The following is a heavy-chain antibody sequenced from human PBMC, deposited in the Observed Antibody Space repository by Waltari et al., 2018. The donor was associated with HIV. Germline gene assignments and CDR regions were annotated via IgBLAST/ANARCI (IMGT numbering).Heavy chain of an antibody. J-gene: IGHJ4*02. D-gene: IGHD3-9*01. CDR3: ARDRHYDILTGSYFDY. V-gene: IGHV3-7*01. Sequence: EVQLVESGGGLVQPGGSLRPSCAASGFTLSSYWMSWVRQAPGKGLEWVANIKQDGSEKYYVDSVKGRFTISRDNAKNSLYLQMNSLRAEDTAVYYCARDRHYDILTGSYFDYWGQGTLVTVSS. CDR1: GFTLSSYW. CDR2: IKQDGSEK.